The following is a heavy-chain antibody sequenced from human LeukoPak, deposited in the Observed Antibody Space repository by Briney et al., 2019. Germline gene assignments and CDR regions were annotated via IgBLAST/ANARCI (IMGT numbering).Heavy chain of an antibody. CDR3: VRSRLDGYDSGGYLYYFDY. CDR1: GYTFTGYY. D-gene: IGHD3-22*01. V-gene: IGHV1-2*06. J-gene: IGHJ4*02. CDR2: INPNADIT. Sequence: ASVKVSCKASGYTFTGYYMHWVRQAPGQGLEWMGRINPNADITTYAQKFQGRVTVTRDTSINTAYMELSSLRSGDTAVYYCVRSRLDGYDSGGYLYYFDYWGQGTLVTVSS.